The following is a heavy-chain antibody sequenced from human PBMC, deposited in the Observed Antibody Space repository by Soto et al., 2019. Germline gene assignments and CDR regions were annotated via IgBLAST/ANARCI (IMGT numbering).Heavy chain of an antibody. CDR2: ISSSSSYI. CDR3: ARISVAGKQRSYFDY. Sequence: VGSLRLSCAASGFTFSSYSMNWVRQAPGKGLEWVSSISSSSSYIYYADSVKGRFTITRDNAKNSLYLQMNSLRAEDTAVYYCARISVAGKQRSYFDYWGQGTLVTVSS. V-gene: IGHV3-21*01. J-gene: IGHJ4*02. D-gene: IGHD6-19*01. CDR1: GFTFSSYS.